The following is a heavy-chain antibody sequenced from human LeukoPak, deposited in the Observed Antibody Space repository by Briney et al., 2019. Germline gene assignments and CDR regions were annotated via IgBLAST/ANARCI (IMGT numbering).Heavy chain of an antibody. J-gene: IGHJ6*03. D-gene: IGHD2-2*01. CDR3: ARTTEGYCSSASCFGFSYSYYMDV. V-gene: IGHV4-39*07. CDR2: FYYSGTT. Sequence: SETLSLTCTVSGGSISSNSYYWGWIRQPPGKGLEWIGSFYYSGTTCYNPSLKSRVTISVDTSKNQFSLKLSSVIAADTAVYYCARTTEGYCSSASCFGFSYSYYMDVWGKGTTVTISS. CDR1: GGSISSNSYY.